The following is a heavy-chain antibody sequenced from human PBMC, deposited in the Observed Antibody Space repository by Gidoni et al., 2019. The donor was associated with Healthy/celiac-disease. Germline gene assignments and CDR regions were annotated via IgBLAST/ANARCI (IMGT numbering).Heavy chain of an antibody. CDR2: IYYSGST. V-gene: IGHV4-39*01. Sequence: QLQLQESGPGLVKPSETLSLTCTVAGGSISSSSYYWGWIRQPPGKGLEWIGSIYYSGSTYYNPSLKSRVTISVDTSKNQFSLKLSSVTAADTAVYYCASQRTTYYDFWSGPYYYYMDVWGKGTTVTVSS. J-gene: IGHJ6*03. CDR1: GGSISSSSYY. D-gene: IGHD3-3*01. CDR3: ASQRTTYYDFWSGPYYYYMDV.